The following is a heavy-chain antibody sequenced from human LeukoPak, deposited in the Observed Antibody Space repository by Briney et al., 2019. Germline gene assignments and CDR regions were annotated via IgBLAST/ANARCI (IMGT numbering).Heavy chain of an antibody. Sequence: GGSLRLSRVASGFTFSSYGMHWVRQAPGKGPEWVAVIGYDGNNEDYADSVKGRFTISRDNSKNTLYLQMNSLRPEDTAVYYCAKGTSFDYWGQGTQVSVSS. CDR1: GFTFSSYG. V-gene: IGHV3-30*02. CDR3: AKGTSFDY. D-gene: IGHD1-14*01. J-gene: IGHJ4*02. CDR2: IGYDGNNE.